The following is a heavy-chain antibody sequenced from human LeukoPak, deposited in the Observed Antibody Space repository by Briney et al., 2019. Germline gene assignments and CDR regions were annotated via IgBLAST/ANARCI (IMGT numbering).Heavy chain of an antibody. CDR2: ISSSSSYI. Sequence: GGSLRLSCAASGFIFSSYSMNWVRQAPGKGLEWVSSISSSSSYIYYADSVKGRFTMSRDNAKNSLYLQMNSLRAEDTAVYYCARAYSGRYGLGYYYMDVWGKGTTVTISS. D-gene: IGHD1-26*01. CDR3: ARAYSGRYGLGYYYMDV. J-gene: IGHJ6*03. CDR1: GFIFSSYS. V-gene: IGHV3-21*01.